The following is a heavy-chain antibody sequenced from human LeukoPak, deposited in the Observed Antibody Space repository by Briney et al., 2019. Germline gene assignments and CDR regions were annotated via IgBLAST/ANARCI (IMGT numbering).Heavy chain of an antibody. D-gene: IGHD3-10*01. V-gene: IGHV3-23*01. Sequence: GGTLRLSCAVSGFTFSSYVMSWVRQAPGMGLEWVSTISGGGGKTYYSDAVKGRVTISRDNSKNTLYLQMNSLRDEDTAVYYCAKDPGAHYYGSGSYRRGSYFDYWGQGTLVTVSS. CDR3: AKDPGAHYYGSGSYRRGSYFDY. CDR1: GFTFSSYV. CDR2: ISGGGGKT. J-gene: IGHJ4*02.